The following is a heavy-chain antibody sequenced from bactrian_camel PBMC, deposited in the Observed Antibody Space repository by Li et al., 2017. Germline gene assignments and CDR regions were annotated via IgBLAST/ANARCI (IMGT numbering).Heavy chain of an antibody. CDR1: GGLC. CDR2: FNTIDGKT. J-gene: IGHJ4*01. V-gene: IGHV3S68*01. CDR3: AADRPGLFGSGGGALDAGAYRR. Sequence: QVQLVESGGGSVQAGGSLRLSCAADGGLCKGWLRRAPGKEREGIASFNTIDGKTAYAGSVKGRFTLSKGNAKNTLHLQMNSLKPEDTAMYYCAADRPGLFGSGGGALDAGAYRRWGQGTQVTVS. D-gene: IGHD1*01.